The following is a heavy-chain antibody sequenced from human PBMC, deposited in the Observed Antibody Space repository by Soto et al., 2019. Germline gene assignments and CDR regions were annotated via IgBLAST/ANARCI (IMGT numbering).Heavy chain of an antibody. D-gene: IGHD2-15*01. J-gene: IGHJ3*02. V-gene: IGHV1-18*01. Sequence: ASVKVSCKASGYTFTSYGISWVRQAPGQGLEWMGWISAYNGNTNYAQKLQGRVTMTTDTSTSTAYMELRSLRSDDTAVYYCARVGGVVAANGVGDAFDIWGQGTMVTVSS. CDR3: ARVGGVVAANGVGDAFDI. CDR1: GYTFTSYG. CDR2: ISAYNGNT.